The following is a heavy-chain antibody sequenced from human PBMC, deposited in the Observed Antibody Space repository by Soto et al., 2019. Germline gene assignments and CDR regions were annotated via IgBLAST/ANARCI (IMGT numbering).Heavy chain of an antibody. D-gene: IGHD6-19*01. CDR3: ASRVGSGYSSGWNDAFDI. Sequence: GESLKISCKGSGYSFTSYWIGWVRQMPGKGLEWMGIIYPGDSDTRYSPSFQGQVTISADKSISTAYLQWSSLKASDTAMYYCASRVGSGYSSGWNDAFDIWGQGTMVIVSS. CDR1: GYSFTSYW. V-gene: IGHV5-51*01. J-gene: IGHJ3*02. CDR2: IYPGDSDT.